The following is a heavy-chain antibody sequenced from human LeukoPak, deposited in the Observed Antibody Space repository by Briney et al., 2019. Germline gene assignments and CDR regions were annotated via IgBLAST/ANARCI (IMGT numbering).Heavy chain of an antibody. V-gene: IGHV3-48*03. CDR1: GFIFSSYE. D-gene: IGHD2-15*01. J-gene: IGHJ4*02. Sequence: GGSLRLSCAASGFIFSSYEMNWVRQAPGKGLEWVSYISSSGTTIYYADSVRGRFTISRVNAKNSLHLQMNSLRAEDTALYYCTRDLVAAGGDYWGQGTLVTVSS. CDR3: TRDLVAAGGDY. CDR2: ISSSGTTI.